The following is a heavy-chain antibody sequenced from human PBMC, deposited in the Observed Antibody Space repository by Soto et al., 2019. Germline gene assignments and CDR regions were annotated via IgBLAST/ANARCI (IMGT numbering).Heavy chain of an antibody. J-gene: IGHJ6*02. V-gene: IGHV3-33*01. D-gene: IGHD1-26*01. CDR1: GFTFSSYG. CDR2: IWYDGSNK. CDR3: VRGSYYYDYYYYGMDV. Sequence: GGSLRLSCAASGFTFSSYGMHWVRQAPGKGLEWVAVIWYDGSNKYYADSVKGRFTISRDNSKNTLYLQMNSLRAEDTAVYYCVRGSYYYDYYYYGMDVWGQGTTVTVSS.